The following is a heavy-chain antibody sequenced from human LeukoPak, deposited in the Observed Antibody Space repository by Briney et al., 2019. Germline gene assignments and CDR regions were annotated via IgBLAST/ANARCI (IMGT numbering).Heavy chain of an antibody. D-gene: IGHD3-3*01. J-gene: IGHJ6*03. CDR2: ISISSSTI. V-gene: IGHV3-48*04. Sequence: GGSLRLSCEASGFALNSYIMSWVRQAPGKGLEWISQISISSSTIYYRDSVKGRFTISRDNAKNSLYLQVNSLRAEDTAVYYCARLNYDFWSGVWEGYYMDVWGKGTTVTVSS. CDR1: GFALNSYI. CDR3: ARLNYDFWSGVWEGYYMDV.